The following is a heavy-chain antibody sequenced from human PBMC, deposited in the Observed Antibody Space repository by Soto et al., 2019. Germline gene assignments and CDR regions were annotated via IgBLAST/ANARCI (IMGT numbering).Heavy chain of an antibody. CDR1: GGSISSSSYY. CDR2: IYYSGST. J-gene: IGHJ4*02. Sequence: SETLSLTCTVSGGSISSSSYYWGWIRQPPGKGLEWIGGIYYSGSTYYNPSLKSRVTISVDTSKNQFSLKLSSVTAADTAVYYCARHLRSSSSFDYWGRGTLVTVSS. V-gene: IGHV4-39*01. CDR3: ARHLRSSSSFDY. D-gene: IGHD6-6*01.